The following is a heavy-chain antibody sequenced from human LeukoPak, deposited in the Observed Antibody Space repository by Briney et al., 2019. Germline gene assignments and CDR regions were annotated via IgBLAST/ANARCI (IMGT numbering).Heavy chain of an antibody. Sequence: SETLSLTCTVSGGSIRSYYWSWIRQPAGKGLEWIGRIYTSGSTNYNPSLKSRVTISVDTSKNQFSLKLSSVTAADTAVYYCARGRYYYDSSGYHDAFDIWGQGTMVTVSS. CDR1: GGSIRSYY. V-gene: IGHV4-4*07. J-gene: IGHJ3*02. D-gene: IGHD3-22*01. CDR2: IYTSGST. CDR3: ARGRYYYDSSGYHDAFDI.